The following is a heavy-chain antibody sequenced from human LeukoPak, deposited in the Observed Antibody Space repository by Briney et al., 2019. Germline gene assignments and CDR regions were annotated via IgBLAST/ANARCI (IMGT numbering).Heavy chain of an antibody. Sequence: PGGSLRLSCAASGFTVSNNYMNWVRQAPGKGLEWVSVIYSGGSTYYADSVKGRFTISRDNAKNSLYLQMNSLRAEDTAVYYCARAGKGCSSTSCYFPVDYWGQGTLVTVSS. CDR1: GFTVSNNY. V-gene: IGHV3-53*01. CDR3: ARAGKGCSSTSCYFPVDY. J-gene: IGHJ4*02. CDR2: IYSGGST. D-gene: IGHD2-2*01.